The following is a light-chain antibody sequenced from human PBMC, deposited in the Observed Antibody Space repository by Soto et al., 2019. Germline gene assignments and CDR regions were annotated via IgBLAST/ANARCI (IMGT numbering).Light chain of an antibody. V-gene: IGLV4-69*01. CDR3: QTWGTGIHLV. J-gene: IGLJ2*01. CDR1: SGHSSYA. Sequence: QLVLTQSPSASASLGASVKLTCTLSSGHSSYAIAWHQQQPEKGPRYLMKLDSDGSHTKGDAIPDRFSGSSSGAERYLTISSRQSDDEADYYCQTWGTGIHLVFGGGTKLTVL. CDR2: LDSDGSH.